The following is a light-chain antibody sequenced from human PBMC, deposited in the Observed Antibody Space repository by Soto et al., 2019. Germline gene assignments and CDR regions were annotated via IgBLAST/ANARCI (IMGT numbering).Light chain of an antibody. CDR1: SSNIGAGYD. CDR2: GNN. V-gene: IGLV1-40*01. Sequence: QPVMTQPPSVSGAPGQRVTISCTGSSSNIGAGYDVHWYQQLPGTAPKLLIYGNNNRPSGVPDRFSGSKSGTSASLAITGLQAEDEAYYYCQFYDSSLSASVFGGGTKLTVL. CDR3: QFYDSSLSASV. J-gene: IGLJ2*01.